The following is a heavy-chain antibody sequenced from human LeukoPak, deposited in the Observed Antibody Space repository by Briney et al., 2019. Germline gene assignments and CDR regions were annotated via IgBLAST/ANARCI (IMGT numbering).Heavy chain of an antibody. V-gene: IGHV3-48*03. J-gene: IGHJ4*02. D-gene: IGHD3-9*01. Sequence: PGGSLRLSCAASGFTFSSYEMNWVRQAPGKGLERVSYISSSGSTIYDADYVKGRFTISRDNAKNSLYLQMNSLRAEDTAVYYCARVGDGYFDWLSYPDYWGQGTLVTVSS. CDR1: GFTFSSYE. CDR3: ARVGDGYFDWLSYPDY. CDR2: ISSSGSTI.